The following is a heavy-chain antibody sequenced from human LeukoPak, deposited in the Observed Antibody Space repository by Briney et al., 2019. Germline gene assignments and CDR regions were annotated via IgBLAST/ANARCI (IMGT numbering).Heavy chain of an antibody. D-gene: IGHD3-10*01. J-gene: IGHJ4*02. Sequence: PGGSLRLSCAASGFTFSKYAMTWVRQAPGQGLEWVSGITGSGGGTYYADSVKGRFTISRDNSKNTLYLQMNSLRAEDTAVYYCAKVLVNYYDSGSYSGVVGYWGQGTLVTVSS. CDR3: AKVLVNYYDSGSYSGVVGY. CDR1: GFTFSKYA. CDR2: ITGSGGGT. V-gene: IGHV3-23*01.